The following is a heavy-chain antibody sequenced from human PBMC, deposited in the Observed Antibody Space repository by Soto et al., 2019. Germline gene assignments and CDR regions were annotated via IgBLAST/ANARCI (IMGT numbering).Heavy chain of an antibody. CDR1: GYPCTSYY. Sequence: ASVKISCKASGYPCTSYYVHWVRQPPGQELEWVAFFNTSDGSTSYPQKFEGRVTMTRDTSTSTVYMEVSSLRSEYTAVYYCAREMYTIRGSPFDYWGQRTLVTVSS. J-gene: IGHJ4*02. CDR3: AREMYTIRGSPFDY. CDR2: FNTSDGST. V-gene: IGHV1-46*01. D-gene: IGHD3-16*01.